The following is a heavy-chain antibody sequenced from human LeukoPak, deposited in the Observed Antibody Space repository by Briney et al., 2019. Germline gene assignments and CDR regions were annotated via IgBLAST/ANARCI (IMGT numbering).Heavy chain of an antibody. CDR3: ARSILVVPVASHLNYGVDV. J-gene: IGHJ6*02. V-gene: IGHV1-3*01. CDR1: GYTFAKYA. Sequence: ASVKVSCKASGYTFAKYAIHWVRQAPGQRLEWMGWINAGDGSTRYSQKFHGGVTITRDTSASTAYMELSSLRSEDTAVYYCARSILVVPVASHLNYGVDVWGQGTTVIVS. D-gene: IGHD2-2*01. CDR2: INAGDGST.